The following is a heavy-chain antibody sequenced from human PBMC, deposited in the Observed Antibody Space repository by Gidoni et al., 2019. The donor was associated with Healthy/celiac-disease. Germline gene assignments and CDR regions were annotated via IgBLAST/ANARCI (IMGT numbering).Heavy chain of an antibody. CDR2: ISSSSSTI. V-gene: IGHV3-48*01. Sequence: EVQLVESGGGLVQPGGSLRLSCAASGFTFSSYSMNWVRKAPGKGLEWVSYISSSSSTIYYADSVKGRFTISRDNAKNSLYLQMNSLRAEDTAVYYCAKLSSGAFDIWGQGTMVTVSS. CDR1: GFTFSSYS. J-gene: IGHJ3*02. CDR3: AKLSSGAFDI.